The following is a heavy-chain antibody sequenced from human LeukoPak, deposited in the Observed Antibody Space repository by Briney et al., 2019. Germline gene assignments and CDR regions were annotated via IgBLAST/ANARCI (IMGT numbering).Heavy chain of an antibody. CDR2: ISSSSGTI. J-gene: IGHJ4*02. CDR1: GFTFSSYS. Sequence: QPGGSLRLSCAASGFTFSSYSMNWVRQAPGKGLEWVSYISSSSGTIYYADSVKGRFTISRDNAKNSLYLQMNSLRAEDTAVYYCARSRPAGTNYFDYWGQGTLVTVSS. V-gene: IGHV3-48*01. D-gene: IGHD6-19*01. CDR3: ARSRPAGTNYFDY.